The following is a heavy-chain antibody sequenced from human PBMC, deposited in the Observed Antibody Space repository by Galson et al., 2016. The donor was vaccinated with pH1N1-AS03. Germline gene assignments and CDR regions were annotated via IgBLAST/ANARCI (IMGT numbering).Heavy chain of an antibody. CDR1: GDSVSGSRGVA. CDR3: ARGKNSGSDY. D-gene: IGHD3-10*01. CDR2: TFYWSKWSN. V-gene: IGHV6-1*01. Sequence: CAISGDSVSGSRGVAWNWIRQSPSRGLEWLGRTFYWSKWSNDYAESVKSRITIDPDTSNNQFSLHLNSVTPEDTAIYFCARGKNSGSDYWGQGTPVTVSS. J-gene: IGHJ4*02.